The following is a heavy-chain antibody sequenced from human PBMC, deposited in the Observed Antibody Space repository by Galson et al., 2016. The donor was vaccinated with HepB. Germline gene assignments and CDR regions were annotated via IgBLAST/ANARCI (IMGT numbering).Heavy chain of an antibody. CDR2: IVVGSGNT. Sequence: SVKVSCKASGFTFTSSAMQWVRQARGQRLEWIGWIVVGSGNTNYAQKFLERVTITRDMSTSTAYMELTGLTSEDTAVYYCAADLHSGYEVWFDPWGQGTLVTVSS. CDR3: AADLHSGYEVWFDP. V-gene: IGHV1-58*02. D-gene: IGHD5-12*01. CDR1: GFTFTSSA. J-gene: IGHJ5*02.